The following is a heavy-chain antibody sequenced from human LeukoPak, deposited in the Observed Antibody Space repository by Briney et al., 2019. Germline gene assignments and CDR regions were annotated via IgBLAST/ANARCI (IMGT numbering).Heavy chain of an antibody. CDR2: ISYDGSNK. J-gene: IGHJ6*02. D-gene: IGHD3-10*01. V-gene: IGHV3-30-3*01. Sequence: PGGPLRLSCAASGFTFSSYAMHWVRQAPGKGLEWVAVISYDGSNKYYADSVKGRFTISRDNSKNTLYLQMNSLRAEDTAVYYCARELLSYYYYGMDVWGQGTTVTVSS. CDR3: ARELLSYYYYGMDV. CDR1: GFTFSSYA.